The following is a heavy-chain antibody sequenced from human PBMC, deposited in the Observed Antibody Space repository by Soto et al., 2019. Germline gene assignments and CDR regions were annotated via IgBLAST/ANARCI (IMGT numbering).Heavy chain of an antibody. CDR2: ISASGRST. CDR3: AKDPPSEKLQPDYGMDV. V-gene: IGHV3-23*01. Sequence: PGGSLRLSCAASGLTFSTSAMSWDRQAPGKGLEWVSLISASGRSTDYADSVKGRFTISRDNSKSTVYLQMNSLRADDTAVYYCAKDPPSEKLQPDYGMDVWGQGTTVTVSS. CDR1: GLTFSTSA. J-gene: IGHJ6*02. D-gene: IGHD2-15*01.